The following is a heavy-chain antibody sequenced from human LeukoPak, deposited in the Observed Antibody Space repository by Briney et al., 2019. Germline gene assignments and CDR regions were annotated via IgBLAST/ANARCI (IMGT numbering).Heavy chain of an antibody. CDR2: INSSSSYI. CDR1: GFTFSSYS. V-gene: IGHV3-21*01. J-gene: IGHJ4*02. CDR3: AKDFIAMSDWEPLGY. Sequence: GGSLRLSCAASGFTFSSYSMNWVRQAPGKGLEWVSSINSSSSYIYYADSVKGRFTISRDNAKNSLYLQMNSLRAEDTAVYYCAKDFIAMSDWEPLGYWGQGILVTVSS. D-gene: IGHD1-26*01.